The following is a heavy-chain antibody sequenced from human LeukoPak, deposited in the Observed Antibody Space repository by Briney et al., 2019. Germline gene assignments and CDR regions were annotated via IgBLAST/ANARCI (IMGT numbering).Heavy chain of an antibody. CDR1: GGSISSSSYY. J-gene: IGHJ5*02. V-gene: IGHV4-39*01. CDR3: AIHGGYCSSTSCRGYWFDP. D-gene: IGHD2-2*01. CDR2: IYYSGST. Sequence: SETLSLTCTVSGGSISSSSYYWGWIRQPPGKGLEWIGSIYYSGSTYYNPSLKSRVTISVDTSKNQFSLKLSSVTAADTAVYYCAIHGGYCSSTSCRGYWFDPWGQGTLVTVSS.